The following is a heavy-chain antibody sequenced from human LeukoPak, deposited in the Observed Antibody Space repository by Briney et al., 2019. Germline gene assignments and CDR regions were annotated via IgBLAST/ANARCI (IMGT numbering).Heavy chain of an antibody. V-gene: IGHV3-23*01. CDR2: ISGSGGST. J-gene: IGHJ4*02. Sequence: GGSLRLSCAASGFTFSSYAMSWVRQAPGKGLKWVSAISGSGGSTYYADSVKGRFTISRDNSKNTLYLQMNSLRAEDTAVYYCAKDQSNWNEGFDYWGQGTLVTVSS. CDR1: GFTFSSYA. D-gene: IGHD1-1*01. CDR3: AKDQSNWNEGFDY.